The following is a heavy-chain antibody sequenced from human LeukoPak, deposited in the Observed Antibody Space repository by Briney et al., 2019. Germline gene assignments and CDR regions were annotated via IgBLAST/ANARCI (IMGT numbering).Heavy chain of an antibody. CDR1: GGSISSYY. Sequence: SETLSLTCTVSGGSISSYYWSWIRQPPGKGLEWIGYIYYSGSTNYNPSLKSRVTISVDTSKNQFSLKLSSVTAADTAVYYCARHVDTAMVYYFDYWGQGTLDTVSS. V-gene: IGHV4-59*08. D-gene: IGHD5-18*01. CDR2: IYYSGST. CDR3: ARHVDTAMVYYFDY. J-gene: IGHJ4*02.